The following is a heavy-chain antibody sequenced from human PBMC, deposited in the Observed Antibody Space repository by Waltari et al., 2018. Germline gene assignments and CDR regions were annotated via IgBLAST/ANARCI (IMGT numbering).Heavy chain of an antibody. V-gene: IGHV3-30*02. D-gene: IGHD2-15*01. CDR1: GFTFSSYG. CDR3: AKERRVTLVVVAAGLDY. Sequence: QVQLVESGGGVVQPGGSLRLSCAASGFTFSSYGMHWVRQAPGKGLEWVAFIRYDGSNKYYADSVKGRFTISRDNSKNTLYLQMNSLRAEDTAMYYCAKERRVTLVVVAAGLDYWGQGTLVTVSS. J-gene: IGHJ4*02. CDR2: IRYDGSNK.